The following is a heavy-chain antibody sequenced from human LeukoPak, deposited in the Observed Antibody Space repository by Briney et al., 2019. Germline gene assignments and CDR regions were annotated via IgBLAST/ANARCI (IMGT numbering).Heavy chain of an antibody. J-gene: IGHJ4*02. CDR1: GGSVSSGSYY. CDR3: ARDDGTVTTD. D-gene: IGHD4-17*01. Sequence: SETLSLTCTVSGGSVSSGSYYWSWIRQPPGKGLEWIGYIYYSGSTNYNPSLKSRVTISVDTSKNQFSLKLSSVTAADTAVYYCARDDGTVTTDWGQGTLVTVSS. V-gene: IGHV4-61*01. CDR2: IYYSGST.